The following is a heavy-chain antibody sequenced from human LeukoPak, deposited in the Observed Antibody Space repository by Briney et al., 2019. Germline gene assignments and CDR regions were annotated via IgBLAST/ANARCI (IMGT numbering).Heavy chain of an antibody. Sequence: SETLSLTCTVSGGSISSYYWSWIRQPAGKGLEWIGRIYTSGSTNYNPSLKSRVTISVDTSKNQFSLKLSSVTAADTAVYYCARDGRGAPGNWFDPWGQGTLVTVSS. J-gene: IGHJ5*02. CDR3: ARDGRGAPGNWFDP. CDR2: IYTSGST. CDR1: GGSISSYY. V-gene: IGHV4-4*07. D-gene: IGHD3-10*01.